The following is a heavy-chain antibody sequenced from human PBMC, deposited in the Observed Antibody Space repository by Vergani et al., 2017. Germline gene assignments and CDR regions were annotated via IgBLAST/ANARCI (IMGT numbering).Heavy chain of an antibody. V-gene: IGHV1-69*08. CDR2: IIPILGIA. CDR3: ARDQGYYDSSGYYGY. Sequence: QVQLVQSGAEVKKPGSSVKVSCKASGGTFSSYTISWVRQAPGQGLEWMGRIIPILGIANYAQKFQGRVTITADKSTSTAYMELSSLRAEDTAVYDCARDQGYYDSSGYYGYWGQGTLVTVAS. J-gene: IGHJ4*02. D-gene: IGHD3-22*01. CDR1: GGTFSSYT.